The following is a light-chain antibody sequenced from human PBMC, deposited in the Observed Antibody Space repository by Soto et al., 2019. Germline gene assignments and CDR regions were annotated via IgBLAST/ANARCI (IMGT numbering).Light chain of an antibody. Sequence: ENVLTQSPGTLSLSPGERATLSCRASQSVSSSSLAWYQRKPGQAPRLLIYGASSRATGISDRFSGSGSGTDFTLTISRLEPEDFAVYYCQQYGSPPWTFGQGTKVEIK. CDR2: GAS. CDR3: QQYGSPPWT. CDR1: QSVSSSS. V-gene: IGKV3-20*01. J-gene: IGKJ1*01.